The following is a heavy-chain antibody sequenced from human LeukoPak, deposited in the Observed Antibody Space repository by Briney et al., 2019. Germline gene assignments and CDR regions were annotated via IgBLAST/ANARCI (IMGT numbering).Heavy chain of an antibody. J-gene: IGHJ4*02. CDR2: IKQDGSEK. CDR1: GFTFSSYW. V-gene: IGHV3-7*01. CDR3: ARERNSGYDWYFDY. Sequence: GGSLRLSCAASGFTFSSYWMSWVRQAPGKGLEWVANIKQDGSEKYYVDSVKGRFTISRENAKNSLYLQMNSLRAEDTAVYYCARERNSGYDWYFDYWGQGTLVTVSS. D-gene: IGHD5-12*01.